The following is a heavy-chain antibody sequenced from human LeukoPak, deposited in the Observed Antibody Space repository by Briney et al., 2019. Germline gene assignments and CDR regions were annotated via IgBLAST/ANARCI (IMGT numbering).Heavy chain of an antibody. D-gene: IGHD1-26*01. Sequence: GGSLRLSCAASGFTFSSYGMSWVRQAPGKGLEWVSAISGSGGSTYYADSVKGRFTISRDNSKNTLYLQMNSLRAEDTAVYYCAKDPTFYSGSYGGFDYWGQGTLVTVSS. CDR2: ISGSGGST. CDR3: AKDPTFYSGSYGGFDY. J-gene: IGHJ4*02. V-gene: IGHV3-23*01. CDR1: GFTFSSYG.